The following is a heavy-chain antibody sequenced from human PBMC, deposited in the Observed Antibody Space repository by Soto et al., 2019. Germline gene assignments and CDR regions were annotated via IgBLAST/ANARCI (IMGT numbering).Heavy chain of an antibody. CDR3: ARARYSYGYDFEY. J-gene: IGHJ4*02. Sequence: VGSLRLSCAASGFLFNTYSINWVRHAPGKGLEWVSYIGSSSSPIYYADSVRGRFTISRDTAGNSVYLEMNSLRDEDTGVYYCARARYSYGYDFEYLGQGTLVNVSS. CDR1: GFLFNTYS. D-gene: IGHD5-18*01. CDR2: IGSSSSPI. V-gene: IGHV3-48*02.